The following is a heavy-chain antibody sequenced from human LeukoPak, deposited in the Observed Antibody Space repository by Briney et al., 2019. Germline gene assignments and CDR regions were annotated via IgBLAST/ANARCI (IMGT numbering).Heavy chain of an antibody. J-gene: IGHJ4*02. Sequence: SETLSLTCTVSGGSISSGGYYWSWIRQPPGKGLEWIGYIYHSGSTYYNPPLKSRVTISVDRSKNQFSLKLSSVTAADTAVYYCASEPPPLTGDPQGYWGQGTQVTVSS. CDR1: GGSISSGGYY. CDR2: IYHSGST. V-gene: IGHV4-30-2*01. D-gene: IGHD7-27*01. CDR3: ASEPPPLTGDPQGY.